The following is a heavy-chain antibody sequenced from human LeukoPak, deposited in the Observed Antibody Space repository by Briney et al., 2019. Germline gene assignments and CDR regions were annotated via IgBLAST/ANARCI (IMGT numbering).Heavy chain of an antibody. CDR1: GFTFSSYG. J-gene: IGHJ4*02. V-gene: IGHV3-33*01. CDR3: ARDFRWDSYGIFGY. Sequence: PGGSLRLSCAASGFTFSSYGMHWVRQAPGKGLEGVAVIWYDGSNKYYADSVKDRFTISRDNSKNTLYLQMNSLRAEDTAVYYCARDFRWDSYGIFGYWGQGTLVTVSS. CDR2: IWYDGSNK. D-gene: IGHD5-18*01.